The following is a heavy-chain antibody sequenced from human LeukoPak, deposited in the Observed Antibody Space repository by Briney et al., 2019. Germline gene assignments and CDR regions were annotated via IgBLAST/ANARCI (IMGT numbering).Heavy chain of an antibody. CDR1: GLKFTTFG. Sequence: GGSLRLSCAAPGLKFTTFGMHWVRQAPGKGLEWVAVIWYDGSNKYYGDSVKGRFTISRDNSKNTLYLEMNSLRAEDTAVYYCARDRSSTYFDYWAQGTPVTVSS. CDR3: ARDRSSTYFDY. J-gene: IGHJ4*02. D-gene: IGHD2-2*01. V-gene: IGHV3-33*01. CDR2: IWYDGSNK.